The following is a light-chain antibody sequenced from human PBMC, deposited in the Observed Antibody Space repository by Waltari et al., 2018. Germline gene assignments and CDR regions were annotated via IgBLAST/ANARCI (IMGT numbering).Light chain of an antibody. Sequence: QSALTQPASVSGSPGQSITISCTGTSSDVGGYNYVSWYQQHPGKAPKLLIYDVSNRPSGVSSRFSGSKSGNTASLTISGLQAEDEEADYYCSSYTSSSTLVFGSGTKVTVL. CDR3: SSYTSSSTLV. V-gene: IGLV2-14*03. J-gene: IGLJ6*01. CDR2: DVS. CDR1: SSDVGGYNY.